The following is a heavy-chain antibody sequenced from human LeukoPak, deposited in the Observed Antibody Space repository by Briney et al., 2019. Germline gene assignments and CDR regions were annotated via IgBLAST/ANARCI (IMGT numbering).Heavy chain of an antibody. D-gene: IGHD3-10*01. J-gene: IGHJ4*02. CDR3: ARAVRYGSGSLFDY. CDR1: GFTVSSNY. CDR2: IYSGGST. V-gene: IGHV3-53*01. Sequence: GGSLRLSCAASGFTVSSNYMSWVRQAPGKGLEWVSVIYSGGSTYYADSVKGRFTISRDNSKNTLYLQMNSLRAEDTAVYYCARAVRYGSGSLFDYWGQGTLVTVSS.